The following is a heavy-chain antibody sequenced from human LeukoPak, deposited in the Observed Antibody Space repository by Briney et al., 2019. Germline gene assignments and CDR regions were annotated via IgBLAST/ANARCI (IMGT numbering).Heavy chain of an antibody. CDR1: DGSITSTSYY. V-gene: IGHV4-39*07. D-gene: IGHD3-10*01. CDR3: VRTRGDYNWFDP. CDR2: IYYNGNT. J-gene: IGHJ5*02. Sequence: PSETLSLTCTVSDGSITSTSYYWGWIRQPPGKGLEWIGSIYYNGNTYYNPSLKSRVTISEDTSKNQFSLNLRSVTAADTAVYFCVRTRGDYNWFDPWGQGTLVIVSS.